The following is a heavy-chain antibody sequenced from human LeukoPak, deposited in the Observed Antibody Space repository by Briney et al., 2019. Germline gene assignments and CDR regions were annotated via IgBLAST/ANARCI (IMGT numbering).Heavy chain of an antibody. CDR3: ARGITWDC. D-gene: IGHD3-10*01. CDR1: GGSFSGYY. CDR2: INHSGST. V-gene: IGHV4-34*01. J-gene: IGHJ4*02. Sequence: SETLSLTCAVYGGSFSGYYWSWIRQPPGKGLEWIGEINHSGSTNYNPSLKSRVTISVDTSKNQFSLKLSSVTAADTAVYYCARGITWDCWGQGTLVTVSS.